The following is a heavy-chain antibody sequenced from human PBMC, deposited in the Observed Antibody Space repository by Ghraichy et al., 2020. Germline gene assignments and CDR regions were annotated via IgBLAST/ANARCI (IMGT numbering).Heavy chain of an antibody. V-gene: IGHV4-39*01. Sequence: SQTLSLTCTVSGGSLSNSDYHWGWIRQAPGKGLEWIGNVYYTGRTSYNPSLKNRLTISVDKSKNQFSLKLTSVTAADTAVYYCASNEIVVVVGFDSWGQGALVTISS. CDR2: VYYTGRT. D-gene: IGHD2-15*01. CDR3: ASNEIVVVVGFDS. J-gene: IGHJ4*01. CDR1: GGSLSNSDYH.